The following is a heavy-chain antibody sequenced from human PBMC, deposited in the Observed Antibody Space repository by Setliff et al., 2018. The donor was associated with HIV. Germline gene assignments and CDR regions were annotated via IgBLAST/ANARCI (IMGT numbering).Heavy chain of an antibody. CDR3: ARDYTFWSGHPYYFDY. J-gene: IGHJ4*02. Sequence: GGSLRLSCAASGFNFNNHAMHWVRQAPGKGPECVAVISDDGSAKYYGDSVKGRFTTSRDNAKNSLYLQMHSLRVEDTAIYYCARDYTFWSGHPYYFDYWGQGTLVTVSS. CDR1: GFNFNNHA. V-gene: IGHV3-30*04. D-gene: IGHD3-3*01. CDR2: ISDDGSAK.